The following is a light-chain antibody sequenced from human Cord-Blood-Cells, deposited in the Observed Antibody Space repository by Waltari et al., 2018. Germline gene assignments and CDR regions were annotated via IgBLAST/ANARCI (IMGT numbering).Light chain of an antibody. J-gene: IGLJ1*01. Sequence: QYALTKPASAPGTPQQSIHIPCTGTRSAVGGYHYVSWYQQPPGRALKLMIYDVSNRPSGVTNRFSGSKSGNTAFLTISGLQGDDEADYYCSSYTRSSTLYVFAGVTNVSVL. CDR2: DVS. V-gene: IGLV2-14*01. CDR3: SSYTRSSTLYV. CDR1: RSAVGGYHY.